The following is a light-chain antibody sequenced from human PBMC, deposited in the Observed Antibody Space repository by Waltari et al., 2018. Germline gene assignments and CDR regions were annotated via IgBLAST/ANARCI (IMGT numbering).Light chain of an antibody. CDR1: SSDVGGYHY. CDR3: SSYTTSSTVV. J-gene: IGLJ2*01. Sequence: QSALTQPASVSGSPGQSIIISCTGTSSDVGGYHYVSWYQQHPGKAPQLMIYDVSKRPSGVSNRFSGSKSGNTASLTISGLQAEDEADYYCSSYTTSSTVVFGGGTKLTVL. V-gene: IGLV2-14*01. CDR2: DVS.